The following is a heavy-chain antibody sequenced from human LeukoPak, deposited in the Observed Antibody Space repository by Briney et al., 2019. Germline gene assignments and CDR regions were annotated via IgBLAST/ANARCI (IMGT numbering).Heavy chain of an antibody. V-gene: IGHV4-38-2*01. D-gene: IGHD5-24*01. Sequence: PSETLSLTCAVSGYSISSGYYWGWIRPPPGKGLEWIGSIYHSGSTYYNPSLKSRVTISVDTSKNQFSLKLSSVTAADTAVYYCSCRDGYNPSFDYWGQGTLVTVSS. J-gene: IGHJ4*02. CDR3: SCRDGYNPSFDY. CDR1: GYSISSGYY. CDR2: IYHSGST.